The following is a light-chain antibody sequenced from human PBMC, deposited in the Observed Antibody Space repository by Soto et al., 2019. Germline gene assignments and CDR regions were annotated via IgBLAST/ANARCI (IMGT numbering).Light chain of an antibody. Sequence: QSVLTQPASVSGSPGQSMTISCTGTSSDVGGYNYVSWYQQHPGKAPKLMIYDVSNRPSGVSNRFSGSKSGNTASLTISGLQAEDEADYYCSSYTRSSLLVFGGGTKVTVL. CDR3: SSYTRSSLLV. CDR2: DVS. CDR1: SSDVGGYNY. V-gene: IGLV2-14*01. J-gene: IGLJ2*01.